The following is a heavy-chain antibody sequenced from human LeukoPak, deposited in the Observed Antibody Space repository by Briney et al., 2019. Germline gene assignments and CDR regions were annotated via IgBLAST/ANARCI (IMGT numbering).Heavy chain of an antibody. CDR2: IYYSGST. Sequence: SGTLSLTCTVSGGSISSYYWSWIRQPPGKGLEWIGYIYYSGSTNYNPSLKSRVTISVDTSKNQFSLKLSSVTAADTAVYYCARVFGDGYNKGFDYWGQGTLVTVSS. V-gene: IGHV4-59*01. D-gene: IGHD5-24*01. J-gene: IGHJ4*02. CDR1: GGSISSYY. CDR3: ARVFGDGYNKGFDY.